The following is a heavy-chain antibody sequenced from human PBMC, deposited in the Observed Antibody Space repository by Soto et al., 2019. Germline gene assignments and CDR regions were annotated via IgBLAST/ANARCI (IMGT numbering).Heavy chain of an antibody. CDR2: IIPMLGMS. CDR3: ARSYCSGSRAFDY. Sequence: QVHLVQSGAEVKKPGSSVKVSCKASGDTFDSYTINWVRQAPGQRLEWMGRIIPMLGMSNYALKFQGRVTSTADKSTTTVYMHLSSLRSDDTAVYYCARSYCSGSRAFDYWGQGTLVTVSS. D-gene: IGHD3-10*01. J-gene: IGHJ4*02. CDR1: GDTFDSYT. V-gene: IGHV1-69*02.